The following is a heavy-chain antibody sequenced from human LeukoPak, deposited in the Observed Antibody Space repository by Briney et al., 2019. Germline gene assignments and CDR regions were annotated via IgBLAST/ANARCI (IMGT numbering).Heavy chain of an antibody. CDR3: ATLPARAGYSSGWTEGDAFDI. CDR1: GFTFSSYA. Sequence: GGSLRLSCAASGFTFSSYAMHWVRQAPGKGLEYVSAISSNGGSTYYANSVKGRFTISRDNSKNTLYLQMGSLRAEDMAVYYCATLPARAGYSSGWTEGDAFDIWGQGTMVTVSS. D-gene: IGHD6-19*01. CDR2: ISSNGGST. V-gene: IGHV3-64*01. J-gene: IGHJ3*02.